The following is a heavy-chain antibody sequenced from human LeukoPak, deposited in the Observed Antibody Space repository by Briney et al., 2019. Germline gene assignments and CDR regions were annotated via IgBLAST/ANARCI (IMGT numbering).Heavy chain of an antibody. J-gene: IGHJ1*01. CDR1: GFPFSSYW. Sequence: GGSLRLSCAASGFPFSSYWMSWVRPAPGKGLGWVANIKQDGSEKYYVDSVKGRFTISRDNAKNSLYLKMNSLRAEDTAVYYCARVSRGYCSSTSCPRTAEYFQHWGQGTLVTVSS. D-gene: IGHD2-2*01. V-gene: IGHV3-7*03. CDR2: IKQDGSEK. CDR3: ARVSRGYCSSTSCPRTAEYFQH.